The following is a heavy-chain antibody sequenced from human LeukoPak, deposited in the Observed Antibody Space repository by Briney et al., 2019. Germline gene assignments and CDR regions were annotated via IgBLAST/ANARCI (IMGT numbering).Heavy chain of an antibody. CDR2: INHSGGT. V-gene: IGHV4-34*01. CDR1: GGSFSGYY. CDR3: ARASLPLYYYPESIAAAGQKLDY. Sequence: PSETLSLTCVVYGGSFSGYYWSWIRQPPGKGLEWIGEINHSGGTNYNPSLKSRVTISVDTSKNQFSLKLSSVTAADTAVYYCARASLPLYYYPESIAAAGQKLDYWGQGTLVTVSS. J-gene: IGHJ4*02. D-gene: IGHD6-13*01.